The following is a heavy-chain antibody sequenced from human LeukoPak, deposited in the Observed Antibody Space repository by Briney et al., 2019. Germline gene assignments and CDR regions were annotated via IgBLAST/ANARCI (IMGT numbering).Heavy chain of an antibody. J-gene: IGHJ4*02. D-gene: IGHD3-3*01. CDR2: IYYSGST. CDR3: ARGGGDFWSPFDY. V-gene: IGHV4-59*01. CDR1: GGSISSYY. Sequence: SKTLSLTCTVSGGSISSYYWSWIRQPPGKGLEWIGYIYYSGSTNYNPSLKSRVTISVDTSKNQFSLKLSSVTAADTAVYYCARGGGDFWSPFDYWGQGTLVTVSS.